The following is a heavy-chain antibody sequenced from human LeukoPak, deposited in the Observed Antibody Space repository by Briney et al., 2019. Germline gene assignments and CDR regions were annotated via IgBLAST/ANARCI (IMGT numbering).Heavy chain of an antibody. CDR2: INHSGST. Sequence: SETLSLTCAVYGGSFSGYYWSWIRQPPGKGLEWIGEINHSGSTNYNPSLKSRVTISGDTSKNQLSLKLTSVTAADTAVYYCAATIKRDYGDTNLDYWGQGTLVTVSS. D-gene: IGHD4/OR15-4a*01. J-gene: IGHJ4*02. V-gene: IGHV4-34*01. CDR3: AATIKRDYGDTNLDY. CDR1: GGSFSGYY.